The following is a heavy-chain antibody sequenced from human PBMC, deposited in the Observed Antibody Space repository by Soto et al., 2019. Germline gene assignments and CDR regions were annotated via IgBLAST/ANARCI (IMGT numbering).Heavy chain of an antibody. CDR2: ISGSGGST. J-gene: IGHJ5*02. CDR3: AKDQGPTVVKRYNWFDP. Sequence: PVGSLRLSCAASGFTFSSYAMSWVRQAPGKGLEWVSAISGSGGSTYYADSVKGRFTISRDNSKNTLYLQMNSLRAEDTAVYYCAKDQGPTVVKRYNWFDPWGQGTLVTVSS. D-gene: IGHD4-17*01. CDR1: GFTFSSYA. V-gene: IGHV3-23*01.